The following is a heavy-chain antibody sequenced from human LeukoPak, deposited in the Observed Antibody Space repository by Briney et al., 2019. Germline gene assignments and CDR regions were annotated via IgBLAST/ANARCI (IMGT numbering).Heavy chain of an antibody. J-gene: IGHJ4*02. V-gene: IGHV4-59*08. Sequence: SETLSLTCTVSGGSISSYYWSWIRQPPGKGLEWIGYIYYSGSTDYNPSLKSRVTISVDTSKNQFSLKLSSVTAADTAVYYCASNYYGSGSLDYWGQGNLVTVSS. CDR2: IYYSGST. D-gene: IGHD3-10*01. CDR3: ASNYYGSGSLDY. CDR1: GGSISSYY.